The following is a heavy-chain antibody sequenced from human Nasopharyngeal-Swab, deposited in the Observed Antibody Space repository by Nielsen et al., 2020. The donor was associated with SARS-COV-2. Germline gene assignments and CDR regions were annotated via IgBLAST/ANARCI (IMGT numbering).Heavy chain of an antibody. Sequence: SETLSLTCSVSGGSISSSYWNWIRLPPGKGLEWIGHIYHTGITNYNPSLKSRVTISVDTSKNQFSLKLSSVTAADTAVYYCARGRRYCSGGSCYSRWFDPWGQGTLVTVSS. CDR3: ARGRRYCSGGSCYSRWFDP. J-gene: IGHJ5*02. CDR2: IYHTGIT. V-gene: IGHV4-59*12. D-gene: IGHD2-15*01. CDR1: GGSISSSY.